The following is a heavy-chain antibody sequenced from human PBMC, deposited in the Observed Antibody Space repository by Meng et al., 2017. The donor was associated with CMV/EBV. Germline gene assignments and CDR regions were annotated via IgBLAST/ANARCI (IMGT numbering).Heavy chain of an antibody. V-gene: IGHV3-23*01. Sequence: GESLKISCAASGFIFSNYGMTWVRQGPGKRLEWVSAISGSGDRTHFAESVKGRFTISRDNTQNTLYLQMNSLRAEDTAVYYCAKVPGSLYLRSYYFDYWGQGILVTVSS. CDR2: ISGSGDRT. CDR1: GFIFSNYG. J-gene: IGHJ4*02. D-gene: IGHD3-10*01. CDR3: AKVPGSLYLRSYYFDY.